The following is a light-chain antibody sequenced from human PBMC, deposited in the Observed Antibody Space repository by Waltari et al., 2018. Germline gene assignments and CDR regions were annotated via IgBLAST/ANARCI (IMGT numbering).Light chain of an antibody. CDR2: GAS. CDR3: QQYGSSILYT. J-gene: IGKJ2*01. CDR1: QSLTKRY. V-gene: IGKV3-20*01. Sequence: EVVFTQSPATLSLSRGESATLSCRASQSLTKRYLAWYQQKPGQAPRPLIYGASSRAAGIPDRFSGSGSGTDFTLIISRLEPDDFAVYYCQQYGSSILYTFGQGTKLEIK.